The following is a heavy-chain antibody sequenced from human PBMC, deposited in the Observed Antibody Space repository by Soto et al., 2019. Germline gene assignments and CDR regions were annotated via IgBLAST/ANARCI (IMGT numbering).Heavy chain of an antibody. V-gene: IGHV1-69*02. Sequence: RASVKVSCKASGGTFSSYTISWVRQAPGQGLEWMGRIIPILGIANYAQKFQGRVTITADKSTSTAYMEMSSLRSEDTAVYYCARVIPNQYYYDSSGSQAYFDYWGQGTLVTVSS. J-gene: IGHJ4*02. CDR1: GGTFSSYT. CDR3: ARVIPNQYYYDSSGSQAYFDY. CDR2: IIPILGIA. D-gene: IGHD3-22*01.